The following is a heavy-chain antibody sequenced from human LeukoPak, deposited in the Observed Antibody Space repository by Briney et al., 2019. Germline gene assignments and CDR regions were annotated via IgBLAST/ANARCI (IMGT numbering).Heavy chain of an antibody. CDR1: GGTFISYA. J-gene: IGHJ4*02. CDR3: ARAEPYQPDLQPFDY. Sequence: ASVKVSCKASGGTFISYAISWVRQAPGQGLEWMGGIIPIFGTANYAQKFQGRVTITADESTSTAYMELSSLRSEDTAVYYCARAEPYQPDLQPFDYWGQGTLVTVSS. CDR2: IIPIFGTA. V-gene: IGHV1-69*13. D-gene: IGHD1-14*01.